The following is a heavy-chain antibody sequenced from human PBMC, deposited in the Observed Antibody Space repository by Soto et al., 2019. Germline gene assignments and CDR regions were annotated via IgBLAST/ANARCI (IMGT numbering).Heavy chain of an antibody. Sequence: GGSLRLSCAATGFTLRTNGMSWFRQAPGKGLEWVSSILGSGGDTYYADSLKGRFTISRDNSKNTLYLQLNSLGAEDTALYYCAGHGGYSYLGQGTLVTVS. CDR1: GFTLRTNG. CDR2: ILGSGGDT. CDR3: AGHGGYSY. D-gene: IGHD2-15*01. V-gene: IGHV3-23*01. J-gene: IGHJ4*02.